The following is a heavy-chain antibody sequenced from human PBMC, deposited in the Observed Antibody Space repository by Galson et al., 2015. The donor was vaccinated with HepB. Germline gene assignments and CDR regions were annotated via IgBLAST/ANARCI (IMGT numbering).Heavy chain of an antibody. CDR3: ARSQWELPALDI. J-gene: IGHJ3*02. D-gene: IGHD1-26*01. CDR2: INTNTGNP. Sequence: SVKVSCKASGYSFTNYAIHWVRQAPGQGLEWMAWINTNTGNPTYAQGFTGRFVFSLDTSVSRAHLQISSLKVEDTAIYYCARSQWELPALDIWGQGTVVTVSS. CDR1: GYSFTNYA. V-gene: IGHV7-4-1*02.